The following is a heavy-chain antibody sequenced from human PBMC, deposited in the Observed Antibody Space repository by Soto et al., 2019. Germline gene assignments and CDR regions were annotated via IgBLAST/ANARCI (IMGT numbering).Heavy chain of an antibody. D-gene: IGHD6-19*01. CDR3: ARSVEGHFDY. CDR2: ITSDTKTI. Sequence: EVQLVESGGDLVQRGGSLRLSCVASGFTFSVYSMNWVRQAPGKGLEWFSYITSDTKTIKYADSVKGRFNISRDNAKNSVYLQMNSRRDEDTAVYYCARSVEGHFDYWGQGTVVTVSS. J-gene: IGHJ4*02. CDR1: GFTFSVYS. V-gene: IGHV3-48*02.